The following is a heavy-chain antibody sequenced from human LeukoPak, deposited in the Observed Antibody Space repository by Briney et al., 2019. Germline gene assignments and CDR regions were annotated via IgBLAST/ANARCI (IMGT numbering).Heavy chain of an antibody. Sequence: GGSLRLSCAASGFTFSNAWMIWVRQAPGKGLEWVANIKQDGSEKYYVDSVKGRFTISRDNAKNSLYLQMNSLRAEDTAVYYCARDEEDIVVKPAAHSRFYYYYYMDVWGKGTTVTVSS. D-gene: IGHD2-2*01. V-gene: IGHV3-7*01. J-gene: IGHJ6*03. CDR1: GFTFSNAW. CDR2: IKQDGSEK. CDR3: ARDEEDIVVKPAAHSRFYYYYYMDV.